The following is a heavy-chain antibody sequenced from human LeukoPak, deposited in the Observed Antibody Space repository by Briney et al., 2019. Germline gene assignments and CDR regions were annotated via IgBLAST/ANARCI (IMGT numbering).Heavy chain of an antibody. CDR3: ARAGYYYYMDV. J-gene: IGHJ6*03. Sequence: SETLSLTCAVSGGSISSYYWSWIRQPPGKGLEWIGYIYYSGSTNYNPSLKSRVTISVDTSKNQFSLKLSSVTAADTAVYYCARAGYYYYMDVWGKGTTVTVSS. CDR1: GGSISSYY. CDR2: IYYSGST. V-gene: IGHV4-59*01.